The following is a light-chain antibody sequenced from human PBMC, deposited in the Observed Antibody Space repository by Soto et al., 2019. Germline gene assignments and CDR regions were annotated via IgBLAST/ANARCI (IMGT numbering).Light chain of an antibody. CDR2: AAS. V-gene: IGKV3-20*01. CDR3: QQYGSSPL. CDR1: QTVSSTY. Sequence: EIVLTQSPGTLSLSPGERATLSCRASQTVSSTYLAWYQQKPGQAPRLLIYAASSRATGIPDRFSGSGSGTDFPLTSSRLEPEGFAVYYCQQYGSSPLFGQGTKLEIK. J-gene: IGKJ2*01.